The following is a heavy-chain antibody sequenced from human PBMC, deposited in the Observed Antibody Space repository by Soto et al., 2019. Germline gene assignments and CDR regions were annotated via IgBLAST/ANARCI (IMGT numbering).Heavy chain of an antibody. V-gene: IGHV3-23*01. CDR1: GFTFSSYA. D-gene: IGHD6-13*01. CDR2: ISGSGGSK. J-gene: IGHJ4*02. CDR3: AKDGVSSSWPYSFDY. Sequence: EVQLLESGGGLVQPGGSLRLSCAASGFTFSSYAMRWVRQAPGKGLEWVSAISGSGGSKYYADSVKGRFTISRDNSKNTLYLQMNILRAEETAVYYCAKDGVSSSWPYSFDYWGQGTLVTVSS.